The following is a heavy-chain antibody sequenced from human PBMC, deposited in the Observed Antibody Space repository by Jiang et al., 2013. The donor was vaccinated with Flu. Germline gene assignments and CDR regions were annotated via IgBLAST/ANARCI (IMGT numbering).Heavy chain of an antibody. Sequence: GLVKPSQTLSLTCTVSGGSISSGSYYWGWIRQPPGKGLEWIGSIYYSGSTYYNPSLKSRVTISVDTSKNQFSLKLSSVTAADTAVYYCARFNIVVVVAATTYYFDYWGQGTLVTVSS. CDR2: IYYSGST. D-gene: IGHD2-15*01. CDR3: ARFNIVVVVAATTYYFDY. CDR1: GGSISSGSYY. V-gene: IGHV4-39*01. J-gene: IGHJ4*02.